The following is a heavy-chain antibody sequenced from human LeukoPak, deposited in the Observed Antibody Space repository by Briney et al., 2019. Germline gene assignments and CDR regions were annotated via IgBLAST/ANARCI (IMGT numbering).Heavy chain of an antibody. J-gene: IGHJ3*02. V-gene: IGHV5-51*01. D-gene: IGHD4-11*01. CDR1: GYSFTNYW. Sequence: GESLKISCRDSGYSFTNYWIGWVRQMPGKGLEWMGTIFPDDSDTRYSPSFQGQVTISVDKSIDTAYLQWNSLKASDTAIYYCARQSPFNYNDAFDIWGQGTLVTVSS. CDR2: IFPDDSDT. CDR3: ARQSPFNYNDAFDI.